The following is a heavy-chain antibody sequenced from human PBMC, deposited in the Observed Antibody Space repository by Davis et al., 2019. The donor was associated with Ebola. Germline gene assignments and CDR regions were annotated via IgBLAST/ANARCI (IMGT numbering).Heavy chain of an antibody. CDR2: IYSGGST. CDR1: GFTFSSYA. D-gene: IGHD2-2*01. Sequence: GESLKISCAASGFTFSSYAMHWVRQAPGKGLEWVSVIYSGGSTYYADSVKGRFTISRDNSKNTLYLQMNSLRAEDTAVYYCARDQIVVVPAAHLYYDYYYGMDVWGQGTTVTVSS. CDR3: ARDQIVVVPAAHLYYDYYYGMDV. J-gene: IGHJ6*02. V-gene: IGHV3-53*01.